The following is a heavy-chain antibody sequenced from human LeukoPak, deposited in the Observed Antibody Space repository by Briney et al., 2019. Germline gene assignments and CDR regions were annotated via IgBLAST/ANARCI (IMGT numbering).Heavy chain of an antibody. CDR1: GFTFSSYA. J-gene: IGHJ4*02. V-gene: IGHV3-30*04. CDR3: ASLGGIRFGELLFSGFDY. CDR2: ISYDGSNK. Sequence: PGGSLSLSCAASGFTFSSYAMHWVRQAPGKGLEWVAVISYDGSNKYYADSVKGRFTISRDNSKNTLYLQMNSLRAEDTAVYYCASLGGIRFGELLFSGFDYWGQGTLVTVSS. D-gene: IGHD3-10*01.